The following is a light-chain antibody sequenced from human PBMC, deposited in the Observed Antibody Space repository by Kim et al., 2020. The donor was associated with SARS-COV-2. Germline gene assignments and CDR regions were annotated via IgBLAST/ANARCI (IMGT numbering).Light chain of an antibody. Sequence: QSMLTQPPSVSAAPGQKVTISCSGRSAKNGHGFISWFQQLPGAAPKLLIYDNDKRPSGIPDRFSASKSATSATLAITGLQTGDEADYYCGAWDNGLSAVVFGGGTKVTVL. CDR2: DND. CDR1: SAKNGHGF. V-gene: IGLV1-51*01. J-gene: IGLJ3*02. CDR3: GAWDNGLSAVV.